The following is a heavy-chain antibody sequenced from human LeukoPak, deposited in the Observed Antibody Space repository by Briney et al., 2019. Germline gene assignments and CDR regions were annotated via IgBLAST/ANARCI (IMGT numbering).Heavy chain of an antibody. Sequence: ASVKVSCKASGYTFTSYYMHWVRQAPGQGLERMGIINPSGGSTSYAQKFQGRVTMTRDTSTSTVYMELSSLRSEDTAVYYCARVTVVTLQFDPWGQGTLVTVSS. D-gene: IGHD4-23*01. CDR3: ARVTVVTLQFDP. V-gene: IGHV1-46*01. CDR2: INPSGGST. CDR1: GYTFTSYY. J-gene: IGHJ5*02.